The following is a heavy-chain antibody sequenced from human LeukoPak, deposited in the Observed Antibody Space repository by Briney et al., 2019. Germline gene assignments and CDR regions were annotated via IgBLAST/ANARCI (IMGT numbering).Heavy chain of an antibody. Sequence: GGSLRLSCAASRFPFSRYWMSWGRQAPGKGLEWVTTIKQDGSEKYYVDSVKGRFTISRDNAKNSLYLQMNSLRAEDTALYYCGGTWAKYYFDSWGQGTLVTVSS. CDR2: IKQDGSEK. CDR1: RFPFSRYW. V-gene: IGHV3-7*05. J-gene: IGHJ4*02. CDR3: GGTWAKYYFDS.